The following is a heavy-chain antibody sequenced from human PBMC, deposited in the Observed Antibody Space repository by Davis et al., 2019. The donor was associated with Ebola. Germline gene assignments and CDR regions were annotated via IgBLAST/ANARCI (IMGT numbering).Heavy chain of an antibody. D-gene: IGHD5-24*01. CDR2: IKQDGSEK. J-gene: IGHJ4*02. CDR1: GFTFSSYW. CDR3: ARKRWLQSYYFDY. V-gene: IGHV3-7*03. Sequence: GESLKISCAASGFTFSSYWMSWVRQAPGKGLEWVANIKQDGSEKYYVDSVKGRFTISRDNVKNSLYLQMNSLRAEDTAVYYCARKRWLQSYYFDYWGQGTLVTVSS.